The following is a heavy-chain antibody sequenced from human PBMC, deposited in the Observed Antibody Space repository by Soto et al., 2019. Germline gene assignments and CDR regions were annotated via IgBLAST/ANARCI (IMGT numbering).Heavy chain of an antibody. Sequence: SQTLSLTCAISGDSVSSNSAAWNWIRQSPSRGLEWLGRTYYRSKWYNDYAVSVKRRITINPDTSKNQFSLQLNSVTPEDTAVYYCARTRGGIAAAATAYYYYGMDVWGQGTTVTVSS. CDR2: TYYRSKWYN. CDR3: ARTRGGIAAAATAYYYYGMDV. CDR1: GDSVSSNSAA. J-gene: IGHJ6*02. V-gene: IGHV6-1*01. D-gene: IGHD6-13*01.